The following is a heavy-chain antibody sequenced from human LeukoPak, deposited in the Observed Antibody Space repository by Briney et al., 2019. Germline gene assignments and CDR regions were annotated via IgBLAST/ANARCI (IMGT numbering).Heavy chain of an antibody. CDR3: AGGGDWNPFDY. J-gene: IGHJ4*02. V-gene: IGHV4-4*07. CDR1: GGSISSYY. CDR2: IFTSGST. D-gene: IGHD1-1*01. Sequence: SETLSLTCTASGGSISSYYWSWIRQPAGQGLEWIGRIFTSGSTNYNPSLKSRLTMSVDMSKNQFSLKLSYVTAADTAVYYCAGGGDWNPFDYWGQGILVTVSS.